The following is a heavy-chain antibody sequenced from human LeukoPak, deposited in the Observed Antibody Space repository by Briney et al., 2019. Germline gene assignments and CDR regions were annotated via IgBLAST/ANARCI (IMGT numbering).Heavy chain of an antibody. Sequence: TSETLSLSCTVSGYSISSGYYWGWIRQAPGKGLEWIGSIHRGNTYYNPSLKSRVSISEDTSKNHFSLKLSSVTAADTAMYYCATYGVHCDSTTCYRIFDYWGQGILVTVSS. V-gene: IGHV4-38-2*02. D-gene: IGHD2-2*01. J-gene: IGHJ4*02. CDR2: IHRGNT. CDR1: GYSISSGYY. CDR3: ATYGVHCDSTTCYRIFDY.